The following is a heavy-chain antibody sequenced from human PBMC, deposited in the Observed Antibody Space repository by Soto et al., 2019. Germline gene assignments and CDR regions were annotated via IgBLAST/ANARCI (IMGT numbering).Heavy chain of an antibody. D-gene: IGHD7-27*01. CDR2: MNPYNSNT. Sequence: QVRLVQSGAEVKKPGASVKVSCKASGYTFTTYDINWVRQATGQGLEWMGWMNPYNSNTGYAQRFQGRVTLTWDTSISTAYMELSSLTSEDTAIYYCARGGDFDFWGQGTLVSVSS. CDR1: GYTFTTYD. V-gene: IGHV1-8*01. J-gene: IGHJ4*02. CDR3: ARGGDFDF.